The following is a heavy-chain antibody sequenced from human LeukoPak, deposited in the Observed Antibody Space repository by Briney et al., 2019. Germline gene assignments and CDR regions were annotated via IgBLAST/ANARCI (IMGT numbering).Heavy chain of an antibody. CDR1: GFTFSGFS. Sequence: GGSLRLSCAASGFTFSGFSMSWVRQSPTKGLEWVANIKQDGSGRYYVDSVKGRFTISRDNAKNSLSLQMNNLRVEDTAVYYCARAGSHWHYVYWGQGTVVTVSS. CDR2: IKQDGSGR. D-gene: IGHD3-10*01. J-gene: IGHJ4*02. V-gene: IGHV3-7*01. CDR3: ARAGSHWHYVY.